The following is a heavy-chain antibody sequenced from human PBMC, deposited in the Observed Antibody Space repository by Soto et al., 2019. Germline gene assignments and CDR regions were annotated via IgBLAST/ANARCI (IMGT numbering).Heavy chain of an antibody. CDR1: GFSLSTSGVS. J-gene: IGHJ6*02. V-gene: IGHV2-5*02. D-gene: IGHD4-17*01. CDR2: TYWDDDK. Sequence: QITLKESGPTLVKPTQTLTLTCTFSGFSLSTSGVSVGWVRQPPGQALEWLALTYWDDDKRYSPSLNNRVTITKDTSKNQVVLTMTNVDPVDTATYFCVHGQGDYDSYYYGMTSGAKGPRSPSL. CDR3: VHGQGDYDSYYYGMTS.